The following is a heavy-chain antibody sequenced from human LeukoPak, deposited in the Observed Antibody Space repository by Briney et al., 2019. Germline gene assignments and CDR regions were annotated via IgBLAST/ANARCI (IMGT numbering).Heavy chain of an antibody. CDR1: GYTLTELS. CDR3: ATQIQRDKGFDP. J-gene: IGHJ5*02. V-gene: IGHV1-24*01. Sequence: ASVKVSCKVSGYTLTELSMHWVRQAPGKGLEGMGGFDPEDGEPIYAQKFQGRVTMTEDTSTDTDYMELRSLRSEDTAVYYCATQIQRDKGFDPWGQGTRVTVSS. CDR2: FDPEDGEP. D-gene: IGHD5-18*01.